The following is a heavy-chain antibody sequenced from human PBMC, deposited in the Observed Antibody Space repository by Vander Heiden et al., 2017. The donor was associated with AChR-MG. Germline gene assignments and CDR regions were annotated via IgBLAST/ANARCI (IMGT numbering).Heavy chain of an antibody. Sequence: QVQLVQAGAEVKKPGSSVKVSCKASGGTFSSYAISWVRQAPGQGLEWMGGIIPIFGTANYAQKFQGRVTITADESTSTAYMELSSLRSEDTAVYYCARDPPFLGVVVPAANPSMRGFDPWGQGTLVTVSS. V-gene: IGHV1-69*01. CDR2: IIPIFGTA. CDR1: GGTFSSYA. J-gene: IGHJ5*02. D-gene: IGHD2-2*01. CDR3: ARDPPFLGVVVPAANPSMRGFDP.